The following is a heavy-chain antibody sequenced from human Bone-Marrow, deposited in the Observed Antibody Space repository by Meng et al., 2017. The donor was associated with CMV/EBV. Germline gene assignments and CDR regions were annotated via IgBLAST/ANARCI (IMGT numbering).Heavy chain of an antibody. CDR1: GYTFTGYD. Sequence: ASVKVSCKASGYTFTGYDMRWVRQAPGQGLEWMGWINPNSGGTNYAQKFQGRVTMTRDTSISTAYMELSRVRSDDTAVYYCARWGPGTYCSITSCEYYYGMDVWGQGTTVTVSS. CDR3: ARWGPGTYCSITSCEYYYGMDV. J-gene: IGHJ6*02. D-gene: IGHD2-2*01. CDR2: INPNSGGT. V-gene: IGHV1-2*02.